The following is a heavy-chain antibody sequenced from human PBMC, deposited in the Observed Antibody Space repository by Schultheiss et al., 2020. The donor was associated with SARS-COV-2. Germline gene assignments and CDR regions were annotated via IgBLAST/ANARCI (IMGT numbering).Heavy chain of an antibody. Sequence: SETLSLTCTVSGGSISSSSYYWSWIRQHPGKGLEWIGYIYYSGSTYYNPSLKSRVTISVDTSKNQFSLKLSSVTAADTAVYYCARRAGNGYYYYMDVWGKGTTVTVSS. CDR2: IYYSGST. V-gene: IGHV4-31*03. J-gene: IGHJ6*03. D-gene: IGHD1-1*01. CDR3: ARRAGNGYYYYMDV. CDR1: GGSISSSSYY.